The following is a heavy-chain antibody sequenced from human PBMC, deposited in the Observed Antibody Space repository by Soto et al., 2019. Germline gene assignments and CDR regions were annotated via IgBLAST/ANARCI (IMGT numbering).Heavy chain of an antibody. Sequence: EVQLLESGGGLVQPGGSLRLSCAASGFTFSTYVMSWVRQAPGKGLEWVSTIIGSGTSTYYADSVKGRFTISRDNSRNTLYLQLDSLRAEDTAVYYCAKPDSWGQGTLVTVSS. V-gene: IGHV3-23*01. CDR1: GFTFSTYV. CDR3: AKPDS. CDR2: IIGSGTST. J-gene: IGHJ4*02.